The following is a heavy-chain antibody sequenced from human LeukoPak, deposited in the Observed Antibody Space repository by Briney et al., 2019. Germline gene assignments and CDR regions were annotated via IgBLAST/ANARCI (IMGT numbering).Heavy chain of an antibody. CDR3: AKAGIIQIWSSFAY. V-gene: IGHV3-23*01. J-gene: IGHJ4*02. D-gene: IGHD5-18*01. CDR1: GFTFSSYA. CDR2: ISGSGGST. Sequence: PGGSLRLSCAASGFTFSSYAMSGVCQAPGKVLEWVSAISGSGGSTYDADSVKGGLTMSEYNAKNPLHLHMNRIRAEDTAVYYRAKAGIIQIWSSFAYWGKGTLVTVSS.